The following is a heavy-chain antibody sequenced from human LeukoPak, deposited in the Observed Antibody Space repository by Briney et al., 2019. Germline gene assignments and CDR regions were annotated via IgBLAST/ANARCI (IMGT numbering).Heavy chain of an antibody. D-gene: IGHD4-17*01. CDR3: VRQAVSGDSGIAY. CDR2: INPDGSTS. J-gene: IGHJ4*02. CDR1: GFTFSNYW. Sequence: GGSLRLSCAASGFTFSNYWMNWVRQAPGKGLEWVSRINPDGSTSYYADSVKGRFTMSRDNAKSMVYLQMDGLRAEDTAVFSCVRQAVSGDSGIAYWGRGVLVTVSS. V-gene: IGHV3-74*01.